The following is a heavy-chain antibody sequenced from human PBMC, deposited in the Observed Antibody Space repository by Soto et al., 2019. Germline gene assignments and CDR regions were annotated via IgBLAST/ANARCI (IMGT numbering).Heavy chain of an antibody. Sequence: GGSLRLSCAASGFTFSYYWMTWVRQAPGKGLEWVANIKPDGSEKYYADSVKGRFTISRDNSKNTLYLQMNSLRAEDTAVYYCARDSSPPGTYDSSGFDIWGQGTMVTVSS. CDR1: GFTFSYYW. CDR3: ARDSSPPGTYDSSGFDI. CDR2: IKPDGSEK. V-gene: IGHV3-7*01. J-gene: IGHJ3*02. D-gene: IGHD3-22*01.